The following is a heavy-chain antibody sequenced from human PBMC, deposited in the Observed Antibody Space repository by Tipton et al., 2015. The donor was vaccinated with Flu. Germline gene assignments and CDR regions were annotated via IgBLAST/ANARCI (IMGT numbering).Heavy chain of an antibody. V-gene: IGHV1-2*02. J-gene: IGHJ3*01. CDR1: GFTFTAYY. CDR3: ASYSDFGEEFDPYDV. D-gene: IGHD3-10*01. Sequence: QLVQSGAEVKEPGASLKVSCKASGFTFTAYYIHWVRQAPGQGLEWMGWINANNGAAKFGQKFQGRVTMTRDKSISTAYMELSSLRSDDTAVYYCASYSDFGEEFDPYDVWGQGTVLAVSS. CDR2: INANNGAA.